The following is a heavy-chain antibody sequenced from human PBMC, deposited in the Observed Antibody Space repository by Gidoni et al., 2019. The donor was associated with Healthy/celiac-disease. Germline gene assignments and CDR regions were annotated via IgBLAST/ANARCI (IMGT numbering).Heavy chain of an antibody. D-gene: IGHD5-12*01. Sequence: QVQLQQWGAGLLKPSETLSLTCAVYGGSFSGYYWSWIRQPPGKGLEWIGEINHSGSTNYNPSLKSRGTISVDTSKNQFSLKLSSVTAADTAVYYCARGGRGMATSYWGQGTLVTVSS. CDR3: ARGGRGMATSY. CDR1: GGSFSGYY. CDR2: INHSGST. V-gene: IGHV4-34*01. J-gene: IGHJ4*02.